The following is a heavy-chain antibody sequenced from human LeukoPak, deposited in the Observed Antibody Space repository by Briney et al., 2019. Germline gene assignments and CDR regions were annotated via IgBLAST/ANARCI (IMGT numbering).Heavy chain of an antibody. Sequence: SETLSLTCTVSVGSISSSSYYWGWIRQPPGKGLEWIGSIYYSGNTYYNPSLKSRVTISVDTSKNQFSLKLSSVTAADTAVYYCARERYYYDSSSEGNYWGQGTLVTVSS. V-gene: IGHV4-39*01. D-gene: IGHD3-22*01. CDR2: IYYSGNT. J-gene: IGHJ4*02. CDR3: ARERYYYDSSSEGNY. CDR1: VGSISSSSYY.